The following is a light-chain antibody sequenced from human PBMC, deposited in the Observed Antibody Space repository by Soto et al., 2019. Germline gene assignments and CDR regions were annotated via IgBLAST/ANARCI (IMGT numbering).Light chain of an antibody. V-gene: IGKV1-5*03. CDR2: KAS. J-gene: IGKJ2*01. Sequence: DIQMTQSPSTLSGSVGDRVTITCRASQTISSWLAWYQQKPGKAPKLLIYKASTLKSGVPSRFSGSGSGTEFTLTISSLQPNDFATYYCQQGTALMYTFGQGTKLEIK. CDR1: QTISSW. CDR3: QQGTALMYT.